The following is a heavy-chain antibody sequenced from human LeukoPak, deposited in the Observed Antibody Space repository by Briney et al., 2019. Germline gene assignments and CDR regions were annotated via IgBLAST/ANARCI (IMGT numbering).Heavy chain of an antibody. J-gene: IGHJ4*02. Sequence: GGSLRLSCAASGFTFGSYAMAWVRQAPGKGLEWVSGISGSGASTYYGDSVKGRFSISRDNSRNTLFLQMNSLSAEDTAVYYSAKVYGASWYGALKNYFDHWGQGTLVTVSS. D-gene: IGHD6-13*01. CDR3: AKVYGASWYGALKNYFDH. CDR1: GFTFGSYA. V-gene: IGHV3-23*01. CDR2: ISGSGAST.